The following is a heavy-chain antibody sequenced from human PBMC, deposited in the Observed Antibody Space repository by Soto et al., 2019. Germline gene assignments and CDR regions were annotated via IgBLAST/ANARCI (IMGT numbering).Heavy chain of an antibody. Sequence: QVQLVESGGGVVQPGRSLRLSCAASGFTFSSYAMHWVRQAPGKGLEWVAVISYDGSNKYYADSVKGRFTISRDNSTNTLYLQMNSLRAEDTAVYYCARDSDYGDYDPYYFDYWGQGTLVTVSS. D-gene: IGHD4-17*01. J-gene: IGHJ4*02. CDR3: ARDSDYGDYDPYYFDY. CDR1: GFTFSSYA. CDR2: ISYDGSNK. V-gene: IGHV3-30-3*01.